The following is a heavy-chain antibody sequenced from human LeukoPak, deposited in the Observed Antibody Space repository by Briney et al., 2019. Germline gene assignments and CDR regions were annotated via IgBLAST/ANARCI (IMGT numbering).Heavy chain of an antibody. CDR1: GFTFSSYG. V-gene: IGHV3-33*06. D-gene: IGHD4-17*01. CDR2: IWYGGSNK. CDR3: AKEPDYGDYVGYYYYYMDV. J-gene: IGHJ6*03. Sequence: PGGSLRLSCAASGFTFSSYGMHWVRQAPGKGLEWVAVIWYGGSNKYYADSVKGRFTISRDNSKNTLYLQMNSLRAEDTAVYYCAKEPDYGDYVGYYYYYMDVWGKGTTVTVSS.